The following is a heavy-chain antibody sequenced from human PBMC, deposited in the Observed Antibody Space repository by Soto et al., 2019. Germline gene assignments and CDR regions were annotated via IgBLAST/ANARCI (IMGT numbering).Heavy chain of an antibody. CDR3: ASWDYDVLTGYSYDD. Sequence: QVQLVQSGAEVKKPGSSVKVSCKASGGTFNNYGMGWVRQAPGQGLEWMGGIIPMIGRTNYAQKFQGRLTLTADASRSTAYMEVRSLRSDDTAVYYCASWDYDVLTGYSYDDWGQGTLVTVSS. CDR1: GGTFNNYG. V-gene: IGHV1-69*01. J-gene: IGHJ4*02. CDR2: IIPMIGRT. D-gene: IGHD3-9*01.